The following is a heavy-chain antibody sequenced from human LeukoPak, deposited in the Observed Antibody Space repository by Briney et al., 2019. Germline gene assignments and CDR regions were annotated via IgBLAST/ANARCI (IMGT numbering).Heavy chain of an antibody. D-gene: IGHD2-2*01. Sequence: PGGSLRLSCAASGFTFSSYGMHGVRQAPGKGLEWVAVISYDGSNKYYADSVKGRFTISRDNSKNTLYLQMNSLRAEDTAVYYCARVYCSSTSCRHPLDYWGQGTLVTVSS. CDR1: GFTFSSYG. J-gene: IGHJ4*02. CDR3: ARVYCSSTSCRHPLDY. V-gene: IGHV3-30*03. CDR2: ISYDGSNK.